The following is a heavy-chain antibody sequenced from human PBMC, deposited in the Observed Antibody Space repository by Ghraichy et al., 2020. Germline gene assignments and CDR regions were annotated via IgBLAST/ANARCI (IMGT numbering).Heavy chain of an antibody. J-gene: IGHJ4*02. CDR3: TAEAQGGPKE. V-gene: IGHV3-15*01. Sequence: GGSLRLSCAASGFTFNNAWMSWVRQTPGKGLEWLGRIKSKPDGGTTDYAAPVQGIFTISRDDSKDILYLQMNSLKTEDAGIYYCTAEAQGGPKEWGQGTLVTVSS. CDR1: GFTFNNAW. D-gene: IGHD3-16*01. CDR2: IKSKPDGGTT.